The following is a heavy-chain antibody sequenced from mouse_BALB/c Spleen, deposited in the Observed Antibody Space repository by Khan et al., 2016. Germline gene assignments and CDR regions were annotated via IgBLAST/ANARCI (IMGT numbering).Heavy chain of an antibody. Sequence: EVKLLESGGGLAQPGGSLKLSCAASGFDFSRYWMSWVRQAPGKGLEWIGEINPDSSTINYTPSLKDQFIISRDNATNTLYLQMSKVRSEDTALYYCARLHYYGRFAYWGQGTLVTVSA. V-gene: IGHV4-1*02. CDR1: GFDFSRYW. J-gene: IGHJ3*01. D-gene: IGHD1-2*01. CDR2: INPDSSTI. CDR3: ARLHYYGRFAY.